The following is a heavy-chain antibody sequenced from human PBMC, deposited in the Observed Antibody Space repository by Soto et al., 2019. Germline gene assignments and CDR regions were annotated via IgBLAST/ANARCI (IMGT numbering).Heavy chain of an antibody. CDR2: ISYDGSNK. CDR3: ARALRYDSSGYYPGAFDI. V-gene: IGHV3-30-3*01. J-gene: IGHJ3*02. D-gene: IGHD3-22*01. Sequence: QVQLVESGGGVVQPGRSLRLSCAASGFTFSSYAMHWVRQAPGKGLEWVAVISYDGSNKYYADSVKGRFTISRDNSKNTLYLQMNSLRAEDTAVYYCARALRYDSSGYYPGAFDIWGQGTMVTVSS. CDR1: GFTFSSYA.